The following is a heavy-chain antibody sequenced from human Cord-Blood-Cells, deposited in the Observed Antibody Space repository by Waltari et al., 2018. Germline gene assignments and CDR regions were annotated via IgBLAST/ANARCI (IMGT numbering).Heavy chain of an antibody. CDR1: GGTFSSYA. Sequence: QVQMVQSGAGVKKPRSSVKVSCKATGGTFSSYAISRVRQAPGQGLEWMGGIIPIVGTANYAQKFQGRVTITADESTSTAYMELSSLRSEDTAVYYCARGRLLVLDYWGQGTLVTVAS. CDR2: IIPIVGTA. D-gene: IGHD1-26*01. V-gene: IGHV1-69*01. J-gene: IGHJ4*02. CDR3: ARGRLLVLDY.